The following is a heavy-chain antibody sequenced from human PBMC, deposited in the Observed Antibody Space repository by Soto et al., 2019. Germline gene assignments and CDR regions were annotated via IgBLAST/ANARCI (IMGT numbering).Heavy chain of an antibody. CDR2: IWFDGSNK. Sequence: QVQLVESGGRVVQPGRSLRLSCEASGFTFSSYGMHWVRQAPGKGLEWVAVIWFDGSNKYYADSVKGRFTISRDNSKNTMYLQMGSPRAEDTAVYYCARDHDLWSNMYYYYMDVWGKGPTVTVSS. CDR1: GFTFSSYG. CDR3: ARDHDLWSNMYYYYMDV. J-gene: IGHJ6*03. V-gene: IGHV3-33*01. D-gene: IGHD3-3*01.